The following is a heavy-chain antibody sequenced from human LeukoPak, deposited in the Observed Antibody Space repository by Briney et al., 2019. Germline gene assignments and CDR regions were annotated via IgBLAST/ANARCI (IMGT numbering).Heavy chain of an antibody. D-gene: IGHD3-10*01. Sequence: PSETLSLTCTVSGGSISSYHWSWIRQPAGKGLEWIGRIFTSGSTNYNPTLKSRATMSVDTSKNQFSLKLSSVTAADTAVYYCARGSMVRGVIPRAYYYGMDVWGQGTTVTVSS. V-gene: IGHV4-4*07. CDR2: IFTSGST. CDR1: GGSISSYH. CDR3: ARGSMVRGVIPRAYYYGMDV. J-gene: IGHJ6*02.